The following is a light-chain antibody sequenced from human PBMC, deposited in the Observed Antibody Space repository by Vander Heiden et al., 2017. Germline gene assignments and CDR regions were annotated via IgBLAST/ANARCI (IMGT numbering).Light chain of an antibody. J-gene: IGKJ2*01. CDR2: KAS. CDR1: QTITNW. Sequence: DIQMTQSPSTLSASVGDRVTITCRASQTITNWLAWYQQKPGKAPKLLIYKASILENGVPSRFSGSGSGTEFTLTISSRQPDDFANYYCQQDSSLYTFGQGTKLEIK. V-gene: IGKV1-5*03. CDR3: QQDSSLYT.